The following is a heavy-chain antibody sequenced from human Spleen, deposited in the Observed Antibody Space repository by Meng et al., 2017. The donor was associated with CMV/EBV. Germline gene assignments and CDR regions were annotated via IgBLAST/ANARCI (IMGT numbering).Heavy chain of an antibody. Sequence: GGSLRLSCAASGFTFSSYWMSWVRQAPGKGLEWVANINQDGSEKDFMDSLKGRFTISRDNAKKSLFLQMDSLRAENTAVYYCARGTPYSSRRGYWGQEPWSPSPQ. CDR1: GFTFSSYW. CDR2: INQDGSEK. D-gene: IGHD6-13*01. V-gene: IGHV3-7*01. J-gene: IGHJ4*01. CDR3: ARGTPYSSRRGY.